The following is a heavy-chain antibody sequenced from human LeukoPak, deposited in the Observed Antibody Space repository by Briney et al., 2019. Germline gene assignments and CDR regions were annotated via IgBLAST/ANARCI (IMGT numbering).Heavy chain of an antibody. J-gene: IGHJ3*02. CDR1: GFTFSSYE. D-gene: IGHD3-22*01. Sequence: HSGGSLRLSCAASGFTFSSYEMNWVRQAPGKGLEWVSYIGTSGADIYYADFVKGRFTIFRDNAKRSLYLQMNSLRAEDTAVYYCTSPSSPYDSSGYDFGAFDIWGQGTMVTVSS. V-gene: IGHV3-48*03. CDR3: TSPSSPYDSSGYDFGAFDI. CDR2: IGTSGADI.